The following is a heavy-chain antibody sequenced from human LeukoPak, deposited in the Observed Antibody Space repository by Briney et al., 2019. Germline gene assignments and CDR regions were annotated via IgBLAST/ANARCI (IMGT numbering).Heavy chain of an antibody. J-gene: IGHJ6*03. CDR3: ARAYYYDSSGYYYYYYYMDV. V-gene: IGHV1-8*01. Sequence: GASVKVSCKASGYTFTSYDINWVRQATGQGLEWMGWMNPNSGNTGYAQKFQGRVTMTRNTSISTAYMELSSLRSEDTAVYYCARAYYYDSSGYYYYYYYMDVWGKGTTVTVSS. CDR2: MNPNSGNT. D-gene: IGHD3-22*01. CDR1: GYTFTSYD.